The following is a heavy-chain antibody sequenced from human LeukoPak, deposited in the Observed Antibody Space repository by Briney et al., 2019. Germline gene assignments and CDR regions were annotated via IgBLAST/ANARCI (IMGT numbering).Heavy chain of an antibody. CDR1: GFAFGNYW. D-gene: IGHD3-3*01. CDR2: INSDGSSS. CDR3: LRGSGYYGDFDY. V-gene: IGHV3-74*01. Sequence: GGSLRLSCAASGFAFGNYWMHWVRQAPGKGLVWVSRINSDGSSSDYADSVKGRFTISRDKAKNTLYMQMNSLRAEDTAVYYCLRGSGYYGDFDYWGQGILVTVSS. J-gene: IGHJ4*02.